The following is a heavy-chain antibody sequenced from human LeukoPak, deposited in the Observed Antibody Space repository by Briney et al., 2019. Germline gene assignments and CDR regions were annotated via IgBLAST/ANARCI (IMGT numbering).Heavy chain of an antibody. CDR2: ISTSGSNI. CDR1: GFTFSDYY. V-gene: IGHV3-11*04. CDR3: ARDIPRGSTHLDY. D-gene: IGHD1-26*01. Sequence: GGSLRLSCAASGFTFSDYYMSWIRQAPGKGLEWVSYISTSGSNIYYADSVKGRFTISRDNAKNSLYLQMNILRVEDTAVYYCARDIPRGSTHLDYWGQGTLVTVSA. J-gene: IGHJ4*02.